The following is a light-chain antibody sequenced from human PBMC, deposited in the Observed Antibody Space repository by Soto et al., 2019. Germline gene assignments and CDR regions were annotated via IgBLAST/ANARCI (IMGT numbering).Light chain of an antibody. Sequence: EIVXTXXPXTLSLSPGERATLSCRASQSVSSSYLAWYQQKPGQAPRLLIYGASSRATGIPDRFSGSGSGTDFTLTISRLEPEDFAVYYCQQYGSSPLLTFGGGTKVEIK. CDR3: QQYGSSPLLT. CDR2: GAS. V-gene: IGKV3-20*01. J-gene: IGKJ4*01. CDR1: QSVSSSY.